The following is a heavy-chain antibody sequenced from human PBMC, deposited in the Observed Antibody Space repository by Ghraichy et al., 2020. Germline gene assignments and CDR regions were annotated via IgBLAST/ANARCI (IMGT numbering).Heavy chain of an antibody. CDR3: ARDGYCSSTTCYQDPFDY. CDR1: GFTFSSYG. J-gene: IGHJ4*02. Sequence: GGSLRLSCAASGFTFSSYGMNWVRQAPGKGLEWVSYISSSSSTIYYADSVKGRFTISRDNAKNSLYLQMNSLRDEDTAVYYCARDGYCSSTTCYQDPFDYWGQGTLVTVSS. V-gene: IGHV3-48*02. D-gene: IGHD2-2*03. CDR2: ISSSSSTI.